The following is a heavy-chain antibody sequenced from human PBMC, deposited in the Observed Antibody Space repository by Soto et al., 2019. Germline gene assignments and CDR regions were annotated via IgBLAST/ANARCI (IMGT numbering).Heavy chain of an antibody. Sequence: GASVKVSCKTPGYIFTSYNIHWVRQAPGQRLEWMAWINVGNGNTRYSQKFRGRVTITRDTSASTAYMELSSLRSEDTAVYYCARSIVVVTALDYWGQGTLVTVSS. V-gene: IGHV1-3*01. D-gene: IGHD2-21*02. CDR3: ARSIVVVTALDY. CDR1: GYIFTSYN. CDR2: INVGNGNT. J-gene: IGHJ4*02.